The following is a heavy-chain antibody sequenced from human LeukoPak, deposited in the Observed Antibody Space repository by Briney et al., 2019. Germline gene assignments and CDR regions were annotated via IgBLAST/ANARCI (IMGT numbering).Heavy chain of an antibody. CDR1: GFTFSSYG. CDR3: AKDLIAVASYYYGMDV. CDR2: ISYDGSNK. V-gene: IGHV3-30*18. D-gene: IGHD6-19*01. Sequence: GRSLRLSFAASGFTFSSYGMHWVRQAPGKGLEWVAVISYDGSNKYYADSVKGRFTISRDNSKNTLYLQMNSLRAEDTAVYYCAKDLIAVASYYYGMDVWGQGTTVTVSS. J-gene: IGHJ6*02.